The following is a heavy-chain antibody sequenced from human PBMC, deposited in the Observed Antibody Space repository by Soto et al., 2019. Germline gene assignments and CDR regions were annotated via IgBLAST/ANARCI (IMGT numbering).Heavy chain of an antibody. J-gene: IGHJ5*02. Sequence: SAKVPCNASGGTFSSYAISCVRHAPGQGLEWMGGIIPIFGTANYEQKFQGRVTITADESNRTAYMELSSLRSEDTAVYYCARDYGGNSGGWFDPWGQGTMVPVSS. V-gene: IGHV1-69*13. D-gene: IGHD4-17*01. CDR2: IIPIFGTA. CDR1: GGTFSSYA. CDR3: ARDYGGNSGGWFDP.